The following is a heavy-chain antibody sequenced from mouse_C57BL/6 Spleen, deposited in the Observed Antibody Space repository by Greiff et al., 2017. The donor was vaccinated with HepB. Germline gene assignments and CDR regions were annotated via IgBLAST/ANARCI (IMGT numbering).Heavy chain of an antibody. D-gene: IGHD2-1*01. J-gene: IGHJ2*01. CDR2: IDPENGDT. V-gene: IGHV14-4*01. CDR3: TFYGNYFDY. Sequence: VQLQQSGAELVRPGASVKLSCTASGFNIKDDYMHWVKQRPEQGLEWIGWIDPENGDTEYASKFQGKATITADTSSNTAYLQLSSLTSEDTAVYYCTFYGNYFDYWGQGTTLTVSS. CDR1: GFNIKDDY.